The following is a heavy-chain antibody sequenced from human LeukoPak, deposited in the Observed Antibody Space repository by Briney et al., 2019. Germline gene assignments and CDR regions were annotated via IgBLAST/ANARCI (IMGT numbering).Heavy chain of an antibody. V-gene: IGHV3-23*01. CDR3: AKAGGSSSRYYYYMDV. Sequence: PGGSLTLSCAASGFTFSSYAMSWVRQAPGKGLEWVSAISGSGGSTYYADSVKGRFTISRDNSKNTLYLQMNSLRAEDTAVYYCAKAGGSSSRYYYYMDVWGKGTTVTVSS. CDR2: ISGSGGST. CDR1: GFTFSSYA. J-gene: IGHJ6*03. D-gene: IGHD6-6*01.